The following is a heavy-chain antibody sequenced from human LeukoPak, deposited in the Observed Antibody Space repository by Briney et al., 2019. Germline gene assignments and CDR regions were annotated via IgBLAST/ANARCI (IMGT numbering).Heavy chain of an antibody. V-gene: IGHV3-21*01. Sequence: GESLRLSCAASGFTFRSYSMNWVRQAPGKGLEWVSSISSSSTYIYYADSVKGRFTISRDDAKNSLYLQVNSLRAEDTAVYYCARGGNWFDPWGQGTLVTVSS. J-gene: IGHJ5*02. CDR1: GFTFRSYS. CDR3: ARGGNWFDP. CDR2: ISSSSTYI.